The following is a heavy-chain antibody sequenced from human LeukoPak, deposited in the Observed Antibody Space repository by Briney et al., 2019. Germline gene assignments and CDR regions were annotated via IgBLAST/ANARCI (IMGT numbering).Heavy chain of an antibody. Sequence: SETLSLTCTVSGGSISSSSYYWAWIRQPPGKGLEWIGTFYYGGSTYHNPSLKSRVTISVDTSKNQFSLRLTSVTAADPAVYFCASGGEQLWPYEPFSFWGQGTLVTVSS. CDR3: ASGGEQLWPYEPFSF. CDR2: FYYGGST. V-gene: IGHV4-39*01. CDR1: GGSISSSSYY. J-gene: IGHJ4*02. D-gene: IGHD5-18*01.